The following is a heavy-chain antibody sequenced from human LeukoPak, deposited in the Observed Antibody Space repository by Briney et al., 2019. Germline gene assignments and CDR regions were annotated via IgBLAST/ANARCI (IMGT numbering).Heavy chain of an antibody. V-gene: IGHV3-9*01. D-gene: IGHD3-9*01. J-gene: IGHJ3*02. CDR3: ASDILTGYYAINRGDAFDI. Sequence: PGRSLRLSCAASGFTFDDYAMHWVRQAPGKGLEWVSGISWNSGSIGYADSVKGRFTISRDNAKNSLYLQMNSLRAEDTAVYYCASDILTGYYAINRGDAFDIWGQGTMVTVSS. CDR2: ISWNSGSI. CDR1: GFTFDDYA.